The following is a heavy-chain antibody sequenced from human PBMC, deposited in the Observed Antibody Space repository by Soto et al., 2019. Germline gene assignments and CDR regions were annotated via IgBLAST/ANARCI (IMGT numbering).Heavy chain of an antibody. Sequence: PGGSLRLSCAASGFTFSSYGMHWARQAPGKGLEWVAVIWYDGSNKYYADSVKGRFTISRDNSKNTLYLQMNSLRAEDTAVYYCARDGHSARFLEWLPIYYYYGMDVWGQGTTVTVSS. CDR2: IWYDGSNK. D-gene: IGHD3-3*01. CDR1: GFTFSSYG. J-gene: IGHJ6*02. CDR3: ARDGHSARFLEWLPIYYYYGMDV. V-gene: IGHV3-33*01.